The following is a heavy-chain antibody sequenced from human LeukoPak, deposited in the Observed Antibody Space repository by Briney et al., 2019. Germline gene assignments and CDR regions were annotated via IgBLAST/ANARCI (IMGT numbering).Heavy chain of an antibody. Sequence: GGSLRLSCAASGFTFSNYWMSWVRQAPGKGLEWVASIKQDGSEKYYVDSVKGRFTISRDNAKNSLYLQMNSLRAEDTAVYYCARDASDYGDYRFDYWGQGTLVTVSS. J-gene: IGHJ4*02. CDR2: IKQDGSEK. D-gene: IGHD4-17*01. V-gene: IGHV3-7*01. CDR1: GFTFSNYW. CDR3: ARDASDYGDYRFDY.